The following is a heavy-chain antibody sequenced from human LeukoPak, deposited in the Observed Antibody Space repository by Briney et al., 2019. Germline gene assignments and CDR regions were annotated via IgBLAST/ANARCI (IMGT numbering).Heavy chain of an antibody. V-gene: IGHV1-2*02. J-gene: IGHJ4*02. CDR1: GYTFTSYG. CDR2: INPNSGGT. CDR3: ASGYSYGYVFAY. Sequence: ASVKVSCKASGYTFTSYGISWVRQAPGQGLEWMGWINPNSGGTNYAQKFQGRVTMTRDTSISTAYMELSRLRSDDTAVYYCASGYSYGYVFAYWGQGTLVTVSS. D-gene: IGHD5-18*01.